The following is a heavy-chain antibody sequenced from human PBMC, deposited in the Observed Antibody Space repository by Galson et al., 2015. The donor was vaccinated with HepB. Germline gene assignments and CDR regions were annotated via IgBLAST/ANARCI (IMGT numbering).Heavy chain of an antibody. V-gene: IGHV1-69*04. CDR2: IIPILGIA. CDR1: GGTFSSYA. D-gene: IGHD5-24*01. CDR3: ARAKGQFYYMDV. J-gene: IGHJ6*03. Sequence: SVKVSCKASGGTFSSYAISWVRQAPGQGLEWMGRIIPILGIANYAQKFQGRVTITADKSTSTAYMELSSLRSEDTAVYYCARAKGQFYYMDVWAKGPRSPSP.